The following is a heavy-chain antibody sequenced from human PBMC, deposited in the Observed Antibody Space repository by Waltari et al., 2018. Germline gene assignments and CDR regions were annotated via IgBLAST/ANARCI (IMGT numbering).Heavy chain of an antibody. Sequence: QVHLVQSGAEVKKPGASVKVSCKASGYTFTGYYMHWVRQAPGQGLEWMGWINPNSGGTNYAQKLQGRVTMTRDTSISTAYMELSRLRSDDTAVYYCARDDGDSSAEYFQHWGQGTLVIVSS. CDR3: ARDDGDSSAEYFQH. J-gene: IGHJ1*01. D-gene: IGHD4-17*01. CDR2: INPNSGGT. CDR1: GYTFTGYY. V-gene: IGHV1-2*02.